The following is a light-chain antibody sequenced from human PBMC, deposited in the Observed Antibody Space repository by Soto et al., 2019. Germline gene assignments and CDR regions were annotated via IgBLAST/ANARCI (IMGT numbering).Light chain of an antibody. CDR2: AAS. J-gene: IGKJ4*02. Sequence: DIQMTQSPSSLSASVGDRVTITCRASQSISSYLIWYQQKPGKAPKLLIYAASSLKSGVPSRFSGSGSATDVSLTISSLQHADFVTNYCYQRYSTPRSFGGGTKVEIK. CDR3: YQRYSTPRS. V-gene: IGKV1-39*01. CDR1: QSISSY.